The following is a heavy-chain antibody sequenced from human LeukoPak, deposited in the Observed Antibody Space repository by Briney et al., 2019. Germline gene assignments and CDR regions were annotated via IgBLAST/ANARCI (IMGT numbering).Heavy chain of an antibody. J-gene: IGHJ4*02. V-gene: IGHV1-69*13. CDR1: GGTFSSYA. CDR2: IIPIFGTA. CDR3: ARGLGLELSGWYPY. Sequence: ASVKVSCKASGGTFSSYAISWVRQAPGQGLEWMGGIIPIFGTANYAQKFQGRVTITADESTSTAYMELSSLRSEDTAVYYCARGLGLELSGWYPYWGQGTLVTVSS. D-gene: IGHD6-19*01.